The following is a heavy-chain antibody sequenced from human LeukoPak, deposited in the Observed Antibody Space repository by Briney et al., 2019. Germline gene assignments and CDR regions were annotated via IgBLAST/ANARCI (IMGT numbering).Heavy chain of an antibody. D-gene: IGHD1-26*01. J-gene: IGHJ6*02. V-gene: IGHV3-7*01. CDR3: AREELLGAYYYYGMDV. CDR1: GFTFSSYW. CDR2: IKQDGSEK. Sequence: GGSLRLSCAASGFTFSSYWMSWVRQAPGKGLEWVANIKQDGSEKYYVDSAKGRFTISRDNAKNSLYLQMNSLRAEDTAVYYCAREELLGAYYYYGMDVWGQGTTVTVSS.